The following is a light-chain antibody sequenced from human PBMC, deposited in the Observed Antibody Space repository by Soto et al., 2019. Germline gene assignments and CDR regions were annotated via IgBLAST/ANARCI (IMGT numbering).Light chain of an antibody. CDR3: QTWDIGARVV. J-gene: IGLJ2*01. CDR2: LSSDGSH. Sequence: QLVLTQSPSASASLGASVKLTCTLSSGHSSYAIAWHQQQPEKGPRYLMKLSSDGSHSKGDGIPDRFSGSSSGAERYLTNSSRQSEDEADYYCQTWDIGARVVFGGGTKLTVL. CDR1: SGHSSYA. V-gene: IGLV4-69*01.